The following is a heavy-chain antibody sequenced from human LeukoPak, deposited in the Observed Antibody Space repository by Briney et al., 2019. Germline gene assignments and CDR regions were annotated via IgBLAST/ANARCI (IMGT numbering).Heavy chain of an antibody. CDR2: INHSGST. V-gene: IGHV4-34*01. CDR1: GGSFSGYY. J-gene: IGHJ4*02. CDR3: ARGIVGATTSDTIDY. D-gene: IGHD1-26*01. Sequence: SETLSLTCAVYGGSFSGYYWSWIRQPPGKGLEWIGEINHSGSTNYNPSLKRRVTISVDTSKNQFSLKLSSVTAADTAVYYCARGIVGATTSDTIDYWGQGTLVTVSS.